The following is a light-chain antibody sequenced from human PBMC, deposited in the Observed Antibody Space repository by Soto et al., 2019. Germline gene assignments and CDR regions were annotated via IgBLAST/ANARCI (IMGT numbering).Light chain of an antibody. CDR3: QQYGGTPPIT. Sequence: EIVLTQSPGTLSLSPGERATLNCRASQSISSRYLAWYQQKPGQAPRLLIYGASSRATGIPDRFSGSGSGTDFTLTISRLEPEDFAVYYCQQYGGTPPITFGQGTRLEIK. CDR2: GAS. CDR1: QSISSRY. V-gene: IGKV3-20*01. J-gene: IGKJ5*01.